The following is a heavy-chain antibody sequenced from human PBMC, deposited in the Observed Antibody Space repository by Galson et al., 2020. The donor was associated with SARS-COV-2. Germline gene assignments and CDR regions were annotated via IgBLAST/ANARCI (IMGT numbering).Heavy chain of an antibody. CDR2: IGTAGDP. V-gene: IGHV3-13*05. Sequence: GESLKISCAASGFTFSSYDMHWVRQATGKGLEWVSAIGTAGDPYYPGSVKGRFTISRENAKNSLYLQMNSLRAGDTAVYYCARGTTVTTRRFRYYYYMDVWGKGTTVTVSS. D-gene: IGHD4-4*01. CDR1: GFTFSSYD. J-gene: IGHJ6*03. CDR3: ARGTTVTTRRFRYYYYMDV.